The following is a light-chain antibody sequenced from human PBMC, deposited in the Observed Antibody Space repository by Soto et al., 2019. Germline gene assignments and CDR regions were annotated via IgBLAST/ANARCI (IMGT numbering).Light chain of an antibody. Sequence: EIVMTQSPATLSVSPGERATLSCRASLSVSSNLAWYQQKPGHAPSLLIYCASTRATGIPARFSGSGSGTEFTLTISSLQSEDFAVYYCQHYNNWPRTFGQGTKVEIK. J-gene: IGKJ1*01. V-gene: IGKV3-15*01. CDR3: QHYNNWPRT. CDR1: LSVSSN. CDR2: CAS.